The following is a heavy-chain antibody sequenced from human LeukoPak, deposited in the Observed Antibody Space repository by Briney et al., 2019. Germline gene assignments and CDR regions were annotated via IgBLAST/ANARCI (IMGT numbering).Heavy chain of an antibody. CDR2: INHRGST. Sequence: PSETLSLTCAVYGVSFSGYYRSRIPHPPGKGLEWIGEINHRGSTNYNPPPKSRVTLSLDTSKNQFSLKLSSVTAADTAVYYCARGTYSSGWSNYYYYMDVWGKGTKVTVSS. V-gene: IGHV4-34*01. J-gene: IGHJ6*03. D-gene: IGHD6-19*01. CDR3: ARGTYSSGWSNYYYYMDV. CDR1: GVSFSGYY.